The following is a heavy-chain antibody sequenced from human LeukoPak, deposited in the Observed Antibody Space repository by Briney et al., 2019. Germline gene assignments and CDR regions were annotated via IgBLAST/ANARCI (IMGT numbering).Heavy chain of an antibody. CDR2: ITGSSSTI. V-gene: IGHV3-48*01. CDR1: GFTFSVYS. CDR3: VGYGSGSYYNYYMDV. Sequence: GGSLRLSCVASGFTFSVYSMNWVRQAPGKGLEWVSYITGSSSTIYYADSVKGRFTISRDNSKNTLYLQMNSLRAEDTAVYYCVGYGSGSYYNYYMDVWGKGTTVTVSS. D-gene: IGHD3-10*01. J-gene: IGHJ6*03.